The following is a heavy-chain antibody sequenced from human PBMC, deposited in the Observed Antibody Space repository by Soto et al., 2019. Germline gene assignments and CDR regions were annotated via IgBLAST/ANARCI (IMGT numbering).Heavy chain of an antibody. J-gene: IGHJ6*02. D-gene: IGHD3-10*01. CDR3: ARQGFGPLHGLVDV. CDR1: GGSISSYY. Sequence: QVQLQESGPGLVKPSETLSLSCTVSGGSISSYYWSWFRQSPGKRMEWIGYVHHSWGSSYNPSLPRRVALTPDTSKSKFSLKVTSVTATDPAVYSCARQGFGPLHGLVDVWGQGTTVTVSS. CDR2: VHHSWGS. V-gene: IGHV4-59*08.